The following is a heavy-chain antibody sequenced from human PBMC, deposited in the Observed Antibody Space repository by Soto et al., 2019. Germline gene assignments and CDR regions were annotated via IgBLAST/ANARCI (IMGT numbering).Heavy chain of an antibody. D-gene: IGHD6-25*01. CDR2: IIPILGIA. V-gene: IGHV1-69*02. J-gene: IGHJ6*01. CDR3: ARGRGGSGDADYGRDV. CDR1: GGTFSSYT. Sequence: QVQLVQSGAEVKKPGSSVKVSCKASGGTFSSYTISWVRQAPGQGLEWMGRIIPILGIANYAQKFQGRVRITAEKCTGTAYNELGSLRYEDTAVYYCARGRGGSGDADYGRDVWGQGTTGTVSS.